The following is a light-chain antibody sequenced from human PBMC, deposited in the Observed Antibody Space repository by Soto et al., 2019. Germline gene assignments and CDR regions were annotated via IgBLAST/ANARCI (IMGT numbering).Light chain of an antibody. J-gene: IGKJ1*01. CDR2: GAS. Sequence: EIVMTQSPATLSASPGDRVTLSCRASQRIVSNLAWYQQKPGQAPRLLIYGASTRAAGIPARFSGSGSETEFTLTISSLQSEDFALYHCQQWIRWTFGQGTRLELK. CDR3: QQWIRWT. V-gene: IGKV3-15*01. CDR1: QRIVSN.